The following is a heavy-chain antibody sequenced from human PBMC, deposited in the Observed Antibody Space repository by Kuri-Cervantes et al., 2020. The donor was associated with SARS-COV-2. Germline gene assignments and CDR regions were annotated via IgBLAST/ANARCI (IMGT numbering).Heavy chain of an antibody. CDR2: IYYSGST. CDR1: GGSISSSSYY. J-gene: IGHJ6*03. V-gene: IGHV4-30-4*08. CDR3: ARSGRVYDYYYYYMDV. D-gene: IGHD1-26*01. Sequence: SETLSLTCTVSGGSISSSSYYWGWIRQPPGKGLEWIGYIYYSGSTYYNPSLKSRVTISVDTSKNQFSLKLSSVTAADTAVYYCARSGRVYDYYYYYMDVWGKGTTVTVSS.